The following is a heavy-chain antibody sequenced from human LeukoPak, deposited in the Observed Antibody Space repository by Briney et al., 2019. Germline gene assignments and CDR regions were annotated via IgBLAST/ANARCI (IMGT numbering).Heavy chain of an antibody. Sequence: PGGSLRLSCAASGFTFSNYAMSWVRQAPGKGLEWVSAISGSGGSTYYADSVKGRFTISRDNSKNTLYLQMNSLRAEDTAVYYCANAQYCSSTSCSPPGGYWGQGTLVTVSS. CDR3: ANAQYCSSTSCSPPGGY. D-gene: IGHD2-2*01. J-gene: IGHJ4*02. CDR2: ISGSGGST. V-gene: IGHV3-23*01. CDR1: GFTFSNYA.